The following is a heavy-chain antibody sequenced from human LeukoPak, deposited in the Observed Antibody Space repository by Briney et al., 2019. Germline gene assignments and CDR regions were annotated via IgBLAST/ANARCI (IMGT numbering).Heavy chain of an antibody. J-gene: IGHJ4*02. Sequence: GGSLRLSCAASGFTFSSYSMNWVRQAPGKGLEWVSGISGSGASTYYADSVKGRFTISRDNSKNTLYLQMNSLRAEDTAVYYCAKGRYTSGWYLDYWGQGTLVTVSS. V-gene: IGHV3-23*01. CDR3: AKGRYTSGWYLDY. CDR2: ISGSGAST. D-gene: IGHD6-19*01. CDR1: GFTFSSYS.